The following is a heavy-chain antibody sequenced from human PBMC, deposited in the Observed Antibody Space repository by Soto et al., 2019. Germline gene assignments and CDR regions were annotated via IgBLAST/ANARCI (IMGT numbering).Heavy chain of an antibody. CDR1: GGTFSSYT. J-gene: IGHJ5*02. Sequence: ASVKVSCKASGGTFSSYTISWVRQAPGQGLEWMGRIIPILGIANYAQKFQGRVTITADKSTSTAYMELSSLRSEDTAVYYCASKGLTSIAARPKGPRPFDPWGQGTLVTVSS. CDR3: ASKGLTSIAARPKGPRPFDP. D-gene: IGHD6-6*01. V-gene: IGHV1-69*02. CDR2: IIPILGIA.